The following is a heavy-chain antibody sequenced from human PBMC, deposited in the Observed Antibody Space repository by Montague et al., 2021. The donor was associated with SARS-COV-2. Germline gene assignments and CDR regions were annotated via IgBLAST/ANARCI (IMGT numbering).Heavy chain of an antibody. D-gene: IGHD6-13*01. V-gene: IGHV4-39*07. CDR1: GGSISSSSYY. CDR2: IYYSGST. CDR3: ARVGRQQLVRLSGMDV. J-gene: IGHJ6*02. Sequence: SETLSLTCTVSGGSISSSSYYWDWIRQPPGKGLEWIGSIYYSGSTYSNPSLKSRVTISVDTSKNQFSLKLSSVTAADTAVYYCARVGRQQLVRLSGMDVWGQGTTVTVSS.